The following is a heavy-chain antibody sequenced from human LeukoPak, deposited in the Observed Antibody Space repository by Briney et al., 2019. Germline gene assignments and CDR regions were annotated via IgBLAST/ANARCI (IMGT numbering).Heavy chain of an antibody. V-gene: IGHV1-69*13. CDR2: IIPIFGTA. CDR1: GGTFSSYA. CDR3: ASSLLSEYNGSLYAFDI. Sequence: ASVKVSCKASGGTFSSYAISWVRQAPGQGLEWMGGIIPIFGTANYAQKFQGRVTITADESTSTAYMELSSLRSEDTAVYYCASSLLSEYNGSLYAFDIWGQGTMVTVSS. J-gene: IGHJ3*02. D-gene: IGHD1-26*01.